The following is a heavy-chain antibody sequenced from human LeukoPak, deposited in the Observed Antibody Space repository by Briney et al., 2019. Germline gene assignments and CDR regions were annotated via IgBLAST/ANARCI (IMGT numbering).Heavy chain of an antibody. V-gene: IGHV4-39*07. CDR3: AKSNCYGLIDI. J-gene: IGHJ3*02. Sequence: MPSETLSLTCTVSGGSISSSSYYWGWIRQPPGKGLEWIGSIYYSGSTYYNPSLKSRVTISLDTSKNQFSLKLNSVTAADTAVYYCAKSNCYGLIDIWGQGTMVTVSS. D-gene: IGHD2/OR15-2a*01. CDR2: IYYSGST. CDR1: GGSISSSSYY.